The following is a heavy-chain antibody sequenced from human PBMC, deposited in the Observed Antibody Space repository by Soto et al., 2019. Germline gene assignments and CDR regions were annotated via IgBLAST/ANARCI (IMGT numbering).Heavy chain of an antibody. Sequence: ASVQVSCKASGYTFTSYGISWVRQAPGQGLEWMGWISAYNGNTNYAQKLQGRVTMTTDTSTSTAYMELRSLRSDDTAVYYCARDRPLLWFGEYHVDYWGQGTLVTVSS. J-gene: IGHJ4*02. D-gene: IGHD3-10*01. V-gene: IGHV1-18*01. CDR3: ARDRPLLWFGEYHVDY. CDR2: ISAYNGNT. CDR1: GYTFTSYG.